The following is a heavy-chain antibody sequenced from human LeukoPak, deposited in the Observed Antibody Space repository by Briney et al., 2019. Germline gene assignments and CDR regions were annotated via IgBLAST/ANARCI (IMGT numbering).Heavy chain of an antibody. CDR3: ARSPDSSGWYVWFDP. V-gene: IGHV3-48*02. J-gene: IGHJ5*02. CDR2: ITSSSGNI. D-gene: IGHD6-19*01. Sequence: GGSLRLSCAASGFTFSSYSMNWVRQAPGKGLEWVAYITSSSGNIYYADSVRGRFTIPRDNAKNSLYLQMSSLRDEDTAVYYCARSPDSSGWYVWFDPWGQGTLATVSS. CDR1: GFTFSSYS.